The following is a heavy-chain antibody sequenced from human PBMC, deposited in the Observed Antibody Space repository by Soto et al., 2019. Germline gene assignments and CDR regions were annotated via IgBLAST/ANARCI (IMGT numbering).Heavy chain of an antibody. CDR1: GDSLRGQS. D-gene: IGHD6-19*01. Sequence: SETLSLTCAVVGDSLRGQSWNWIRQSPGKGLEWIGEIAQSGGTNYNPSLKSRDIISDDTSKNQFSLTLTSVTAADTAVYYCAREDSYGWSGESLHVWGQGTTLTVSS. CDR3: AREDSYGWSGESLHV. V-gene: IGHV4-34*01. J-gene: IGHJ6*02. CDR2: IAQSGGT.